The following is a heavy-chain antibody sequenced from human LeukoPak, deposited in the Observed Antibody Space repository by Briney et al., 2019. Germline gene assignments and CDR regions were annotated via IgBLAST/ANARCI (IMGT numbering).Heavy chain of an antibody. CDR2: ISGSGGNT. Sequence: GGSLRLSCAASGFTFSSYAMSWVRQAPGKGLEWVSSISGSGGNTYYADSVKGRFTISRDNAKNSLYLQMNSLTAEDTAVYYCARNLNSPIAVAGCDYWGQGTLVTVSS. CDR1: GFTFSSYA. J-gene: IGHJ4*02. CDR3: ARNLNSPIAVAGCDY. D-gene: IGHD6-19*01. V-gene: IGHV3-23*01.